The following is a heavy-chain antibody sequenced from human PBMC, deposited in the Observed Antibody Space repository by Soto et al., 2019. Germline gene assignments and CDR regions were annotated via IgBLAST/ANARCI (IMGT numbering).Heavy chain of an antibody. CDR1: GYTFTSYY. Sequence: QVQLVQSGAEVKKPGASVKVSCKASGYTFTSYYIHWVRQAPGQGLEWMAIFNPSGGSTNYPQKLQGRVTLTRDTSTSTVYMELSSLRSEDTAIYYCARGGYDWYFDLWGRGTLVTVSS. V-gene: IGHV1-46*04. CDR2: FNPSGGST. J-gene: IGHJ2*01. CDR3: ARGGYDWYFDL. D-gene: IGHD5-18*01.